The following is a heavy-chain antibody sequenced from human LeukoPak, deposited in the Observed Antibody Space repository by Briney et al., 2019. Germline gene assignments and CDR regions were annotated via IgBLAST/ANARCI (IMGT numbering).Heavy chain of an antibody. J-gene: IGHJ4*02. Sequence: GGSLRLSCAASGFTFSSYEMNWVRQAPGKGLEWVSAISGSTYYADSVKGRFTISRDNSKNTLYLQMNSLRAEDTAVYYCAKSSLRYFDYWGQGTLVTVSS. CDR2: ISGST. CDR3: AKSSLRYFDY. V-gene: IGHV3-23*01. CDR1: GFTFSSYE. D-gene: IGHD6-6*01.